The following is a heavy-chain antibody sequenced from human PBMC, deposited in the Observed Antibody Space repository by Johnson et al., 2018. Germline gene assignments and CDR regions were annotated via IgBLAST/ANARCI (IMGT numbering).Heavy chain of an antibody. CDR3: AKSDLPSGSYYPNAFDI. J-gene: IGHJ3*02. Sequence: QVRLQQWGAGLLKPSETLSLTCAVYGGSFSGYYWSWIRQPPGKGLEWIGEINHSGSTNYNPSLTSRVTISVDTSKNQFPLKLSSVTAADTAVYYCAKSDLPSGSYYPNAFDIWGQGTMVTVSS. CDR2: INHSGST. CDR1: GGSFSGYY. V-gene: IGHV4-34*01. D-gene: IGHD1-26*01.